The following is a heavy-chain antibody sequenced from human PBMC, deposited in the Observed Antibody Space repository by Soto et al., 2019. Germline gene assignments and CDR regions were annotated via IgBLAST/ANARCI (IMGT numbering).Heavy chain of an antibody. J-gene: IGHJ4*02. CDR2: IYYSGST. D-gene: IGHD3-22*01. CDR3: ARVGRENYDSSGYYGGTVGYFDY. CDR1: GGSISSGGYY. V-gene: IGHV4-31*03. Sequence: SETLSLTCTVSGGSISSGGYYWSWIRQHPGKGLEWIGYIYYSGSTYYNPSLKSRVTISVDTSKNQFSLKLSSVTAADTAVYYCARVGRENYDSSGYYGGTVGYFDYWGQGTLVTVSS.